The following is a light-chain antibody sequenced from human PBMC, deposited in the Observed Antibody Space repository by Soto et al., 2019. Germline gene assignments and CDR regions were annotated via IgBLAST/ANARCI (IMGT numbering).Light chain of an antibody. CDR2: GAS. CDR1: QSVSTNF. J-gene: IGKJ1*01. CDR3: KQYGRTSWT. Sequence: EIVLTQSPGTLSLSPGEGATLSCRASQSVSTNFFAWYQQKPGQAPRLIIYGASTRATGIPDRFSGSGSGTEINRTNSRLETKDFAVYYCKQYGRTSWTFGQGTKGEIK. V-gene: IGKV3-20*01.